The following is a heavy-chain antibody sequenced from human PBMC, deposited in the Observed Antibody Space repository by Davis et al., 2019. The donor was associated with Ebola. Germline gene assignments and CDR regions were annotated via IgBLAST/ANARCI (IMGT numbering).Heavy chain of an antibody. V-gene: IGHV4-34*01. CDR1: GVSFSGYY. CDR3: ARGGGFGGYGMDV. CDR2: INYSGST. Sequence: MPSETLSLTCAVYGVSFSGYYWTWIRQPPGKGLEWIGEINYSGSTNYNPSLKSRVTISVDTSKNQFSLKLSSVTAADTAVYYCARGGGFGGYGMDVWGKGTTVTVSS. D-gene: IGHD3-10*01. J-gene: IGHJ6*04.